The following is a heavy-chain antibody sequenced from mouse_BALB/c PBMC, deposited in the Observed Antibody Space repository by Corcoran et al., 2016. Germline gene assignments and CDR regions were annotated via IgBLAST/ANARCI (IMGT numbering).Heavy chain of an antibody. V-gene: IGHV1-22*01. CDR1: GYTFTEYT. J-gene: IGHJ3*01. Sequence: EVQLQQSVPVLVKPGASVKISCNTSGYTFTEYTMHWVKQRHGKSLEWIGGINPNNGGTSYNQKFKGKATLTVDKYSSTAYMELRSLTSEDSAVYYCARCDYGNYWFAYGGQGTLVTVSA. CDR3: ARCDYGNYWFAY. CDR2: INPNNGGT. D-gene: IGHD2-1*01.